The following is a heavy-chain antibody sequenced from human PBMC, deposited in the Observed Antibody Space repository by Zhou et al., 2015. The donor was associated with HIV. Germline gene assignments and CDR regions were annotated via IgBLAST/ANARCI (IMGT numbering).Heavy chain of an antibody. V-gene: IGHV1-3*05. CDR1: GYSFTSYA. J-gene: IGHJ6*02. CDR2: INAGNGNT. CDR3: ASRQQPYYYGMDV. D-gene: IGHD6-13*01. Sequence: QVQLVQSGAEEKKPGASVKVSCKASGYSFTSYAMHWVRQAPGQRLEWMGWINAGNGNTKYSQKFQGRVTITSDTSASTAYMELSSLRSDDTAVYYCASRQQPYYYGMDVWGQGTTVTVSS.